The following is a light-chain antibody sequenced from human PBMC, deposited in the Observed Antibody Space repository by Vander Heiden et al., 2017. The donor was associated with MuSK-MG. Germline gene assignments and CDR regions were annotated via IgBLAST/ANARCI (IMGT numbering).Light chain of an antibody. CDR1: QGISSY. V-gene: IGKV1-9*01. Sequence: DIQLTQSPSFLSASVGDRVTITCRASQGISSYLAWYQQKPGKAPKLLMSAASTLQSGVPSRFSGSGSGTEFTLTISSLQPEDFATYYCQQVKSYPLTFGGGTKVEIK. CDR2: AAS. J-gene: IGKJ4*01. CDR3: QQVKSYPLT.